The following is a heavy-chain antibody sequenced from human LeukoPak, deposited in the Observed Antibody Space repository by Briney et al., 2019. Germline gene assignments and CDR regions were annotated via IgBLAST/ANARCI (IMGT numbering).Heavy chain of an antibody. V-gene: IGHV1-18*01. CDR2: ISAYNGNT. J-gene: IGHJ4*02. D-gene: IGHD3-9*01. CDR1: GYTLTSYG. Sequence: ASVKVSCKASGYTLTSYGISWVRQAPGQGLEWMGWISAYNGNTNYAQKLQGRVTMTTDTSTSTAYMELRSLRSDDTAVYYCARVSGGEFDILTGYYIDRFDYWGQGALVTVSS. CDR3: ARVSGGEFDILTGYYIDRFDY.